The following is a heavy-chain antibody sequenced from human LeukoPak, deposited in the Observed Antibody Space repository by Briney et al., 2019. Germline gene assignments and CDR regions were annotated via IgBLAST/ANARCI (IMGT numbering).Heavy chain of an antibody. CDR3: ASPSKVPAARKGRAAFDI. D-gene: IGHD2-2*01. CDR2: IYHSGST. Sequence: SGTLSLTCAVSGDSISSSNWWSWVRQPPGKGLVWIGEIYHSGSTNYNPSLESRVTISVDTSKNQFSLKLSSVTAADTAVYYCASPSKVPAARKGRAAFDIWGQGTMVTVSS. V-gene: IGHV4-4*02. J-gene: IGHJ3*02. CDR1: GDSISSSNW.